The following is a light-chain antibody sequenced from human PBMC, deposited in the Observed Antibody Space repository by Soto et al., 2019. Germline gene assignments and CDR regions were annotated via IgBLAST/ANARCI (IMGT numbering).Light chain of an antibody. J-gene: IGKJ1*01. CDR1: QRITTW. V-gene: IGKV1-5*01. CDR3: QHYEMYSPWK. Sequence: DIQMTQSPSTVSAYVGDSVTITCRASQRITTWLAWYQQRPGKAPKLLIYDVSSMQSRVTSRIRGSGYGTEFTLTVSSLQPDDFATYYGQHYEMYSPWKFGQGTKADIK. CDR2: DVS.